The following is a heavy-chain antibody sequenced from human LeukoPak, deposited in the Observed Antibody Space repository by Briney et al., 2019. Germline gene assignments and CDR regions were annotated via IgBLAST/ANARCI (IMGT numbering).Heavy chain of an antibody. CDR3: ARAFGDYEGGDY. CDR2: IIPILGIA. Sequence: ASVKVSCKASGGTFSSYAISWVRQAPGQGLEWMGRIIPILGIANYAQKFQGRVTITADKSTSTAYMELSSLRSEDTAVYYCARAFGDYEGGDYWGQGTLVTVSS. V-gene: IGHV1-69*04. J-gene: IGHJ4*02. D-gene: IGHD4-17*01. CDR1: GGTFSSYA.